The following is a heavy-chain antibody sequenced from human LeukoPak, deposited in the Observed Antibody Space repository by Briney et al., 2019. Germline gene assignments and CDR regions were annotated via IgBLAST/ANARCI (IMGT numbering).Heavy chain of an antibody. V-gene: IGHV1-46*01. J-gene: IGHJ2*01. Sequence: ASVKVSCKASGYTFTSYYMHWVRQAPGQGLERMGIINPSGGSTSYAQKFQGRVAMTRDTSTSTVYMELSSLRSEDTAAYYCATYYYDSSGYRHFDWYFDLWGRGTLVTVSS. CDR2: INPSGGST. CDR1: GYTFTSYY. D-gene: IGHD3-22*01. CDR3: ATYYYDSSGYRHFDWYFDL.